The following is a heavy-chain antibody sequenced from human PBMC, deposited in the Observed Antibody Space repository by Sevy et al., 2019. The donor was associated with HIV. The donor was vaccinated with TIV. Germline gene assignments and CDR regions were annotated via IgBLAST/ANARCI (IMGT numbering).Heavy chain of an antibody. CDR2: ISYDGSNK. V-gene: IGHV3-30*18. Sequence: GGSLRLSCAASGFTFSSYGMHWVRQAPGKGLEWVAVISYDGSNKYYADSVKGRFTISRDNSKNTLYLQMNSLRAEDTAVYYCAKDLEVRLWFGGREGPPFDYWGQGTLVTVSS. CDR1: GFTFSSYG. D-gene: IGHD3-10*01. CDR3: AKDLEVRLWFGGREGPPFDY. J-gene: IGHJ4*02.